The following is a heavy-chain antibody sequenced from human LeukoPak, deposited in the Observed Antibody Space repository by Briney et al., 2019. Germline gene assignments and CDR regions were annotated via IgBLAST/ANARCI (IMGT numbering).Heavy chain of an antibody. CDR2: IYPDDSDT. Sequence: GESLKISCKGSGYIFTNYWIAWVRQMPGKGLEWMGIIYPDDSDTRYSPSFQGQVTISADKSISTAYLQWSSLNARDPAMCYYARRLYYDSGGYYYDFWGQGTLVTVSS. D-gene: IGHD3-22*01. V-gene: IGHV5-51*01. CDR3: ARRLYYDSGGYYYDF. J-gene: IGHJ4*02. CDR1: GYIFTNYW.